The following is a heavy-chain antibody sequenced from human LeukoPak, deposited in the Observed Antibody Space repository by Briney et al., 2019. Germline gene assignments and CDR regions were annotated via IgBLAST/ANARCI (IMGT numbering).Heavy chain of an antibody. CDR3: ARGATLHMDV. D-gene: IGHD3-10*01. Sequence: SSETLSLTCAVSGGSISSGGYSWSWIRQPPGKGLEWIGYIYYSGSTYYNPSLKSRVTISVDTSKNQFSLKLSSVTAADTAVYYCARGATLHMDVWGKGTTVTVSS. J-gene: IGHJ6*03. CDR1: GGSISSGGYS. CDR2: IYYSGST. V-gene: IGHV4-30-4*07.